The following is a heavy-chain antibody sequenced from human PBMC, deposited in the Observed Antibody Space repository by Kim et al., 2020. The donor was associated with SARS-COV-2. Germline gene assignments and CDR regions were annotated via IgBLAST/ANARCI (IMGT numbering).Heavy chain of an antibody. CDR2: IYYSGST. V-gene: IGHV4-61*01. D-gene: IGHD3-9*01. J-gene: IGHJ4*02. CDR3: ARSLNYDILTGY. CDR1: GGSVSSGSYY. Sequence: SETLSLTCTVSGGSVSSGSYYWSWIRQPPGKGLEWIGYIYYSGSTNYNPSLKSRVTISVDTSKNQFSLKLSSVTAADTAVYYCARSLNYDILTGYWGQGTLVTVSS.